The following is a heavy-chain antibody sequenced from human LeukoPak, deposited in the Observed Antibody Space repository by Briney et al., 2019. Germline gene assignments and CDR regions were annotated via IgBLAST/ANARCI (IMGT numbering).Heavy chain of an antibody. CDR1: GGTFSSYA. V-gene: IGHV1-69*06. CDR3: ARSSWLRLSGTFDP. Sequence: GASVKVSCKASGGTFSSYAISWVRQAPGQGLEWMGGIIPIFGTANYAQKFQGRVTITADKSTSTAYMELSSLRSEDTAVYYCARSSWLRLSGTFDPWGQGTLVTVSS. CDR2: IIPIFGTA. D-gene: IGHD5-12*01. J-gene: IGHJ5*02.